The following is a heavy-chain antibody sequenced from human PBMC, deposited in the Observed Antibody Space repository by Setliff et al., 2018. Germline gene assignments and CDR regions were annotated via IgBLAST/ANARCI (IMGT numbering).Heavy chain of an antibody. Sequence: GGSLRLSCSASGFTFNTYTMHWVRQAPGKGLEWVANIKKEGSIKYYLDSVRGRFTISRDNAENSLTLQMNSLRVEDTAVYYCSRDLQGSGDYVVDYWGQGTLVTVSS. J-gene: IGHJ4*02. D-gene: IGHD4-17*01. CDR1: GFTFNTYT. V-gene: IGHV3-7*01. CDR3: SRDLQGSGDYVVDY. CDR2: IKKEGSIK.